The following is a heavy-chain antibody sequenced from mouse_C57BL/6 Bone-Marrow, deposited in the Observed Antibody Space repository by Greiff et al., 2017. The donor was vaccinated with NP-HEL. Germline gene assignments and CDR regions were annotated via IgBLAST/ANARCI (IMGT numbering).Heavy chain of an antibody. J-gene: IGHJ1*03. CDR1: GYTFTSYW. CDR3: ARGGYWYFDV. CDR2: IYPGSGST. V-gene: IGHV1-55*01. Sequence: QVQLKQPGAELVKPGASVKMSCKASGYTFTSYWITWVKQRPGQGLEWIGDIYPGSGSTNYNEKFKSKATLTVDTSSSTAYTQLSSLTSEDSAVYYCARGGYWYFDVWGTGTTVTVSS.